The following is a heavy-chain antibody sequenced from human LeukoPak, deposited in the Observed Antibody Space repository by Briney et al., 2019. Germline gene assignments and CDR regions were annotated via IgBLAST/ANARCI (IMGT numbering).Heavy chain of an antibody. CDR2: TWYDGSNK. CDR1: GFTFSSYG. CDR3: ARDPYGDSSFNY. D-gene: IGHD4-17*01. J-gene: IGHJ4*02. Sequence: PGRSLRLSCAASGFTFSSYGMHWVRQAPGKGLEWVAVTWYDGSNKYYADSVKGRFTISRDNSKNTVYLQMNSLRAEDTAVYYCARDPYGDSSFNYWGQGTLVTVSS. V-gene: IGHV3-33*01.